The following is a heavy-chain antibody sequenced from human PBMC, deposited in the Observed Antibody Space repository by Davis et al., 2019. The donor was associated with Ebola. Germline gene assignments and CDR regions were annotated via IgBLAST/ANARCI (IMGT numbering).Heavy chain of an antibody. Sequence: GESLKISCAASGFTFSSYAMNWVRQAPGKGLEWVSAISGVGYNTYYADSVKGRFTISRENSKNTLYLQMNSLRAEDTAVYYCAKGRTGDPIYWGQGTLVTVSS. V-gene: IGHV3-23*01. CDR3: AKGRTGDPIY. CDR2: ISGVGYNT. D-gene: IGHD1-14*01. CDR1: GFTFSSYA. J-gene: IGHJ4*02.